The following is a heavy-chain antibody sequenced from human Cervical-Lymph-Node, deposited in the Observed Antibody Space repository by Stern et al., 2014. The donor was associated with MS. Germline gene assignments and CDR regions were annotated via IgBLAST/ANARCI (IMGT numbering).Heavy chain of an antibody. CDR2: VYYNGRT. CDR3: ARQDVAFDY. J-gene: IGHJ4*02. Sequence: QVQLQESGPGLVKPSETLSLTCTVAGGSISSSSYYWGWIRQPPGKGLEWMAPVYYNGRTYYNPSLKSRAPISEDTSKNKLSRKLTSGTAADTAVYYCARQDVAFDYWGQGSLVTVSS. V-gene: IGHV4-39*01. D-gene: IGHD2-15*01. CDR1: GGSISSSSYY.